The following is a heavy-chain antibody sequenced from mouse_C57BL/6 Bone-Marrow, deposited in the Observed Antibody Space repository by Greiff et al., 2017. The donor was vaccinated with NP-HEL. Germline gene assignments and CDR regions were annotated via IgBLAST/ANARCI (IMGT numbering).Heavy chain of an antibody. J-gene: IGHJ3*01. CDR3: ARSYGNYGVAY. CDR1: GYTFTSYW. CDR2: IDPSDSYT. Sequence: VQLQQPGAELVMPGASVKLSCKASGYTFTSYWMHWVKQRPGQGLEWIGEIDPSDSYTNYNQKFKGKSTLTVDKSSSTAYMQLSSLTSEDSAVYYCARSYGNYGVAYWGQGTLVTVSA. D-gene: IGHD2-1*01. V-gene: IGHV1-69*01.